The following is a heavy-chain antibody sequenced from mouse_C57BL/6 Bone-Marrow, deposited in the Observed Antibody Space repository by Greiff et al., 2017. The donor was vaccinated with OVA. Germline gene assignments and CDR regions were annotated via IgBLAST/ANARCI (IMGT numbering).Heavy chain of an antibody. CDR2: ISSGSSTI. CDR1: GFTFSDYG. J-gene: IGHJ3*01. Sequence: EVHLVESGGGLVKPGGSLKLSCAASGFTFSDYGMHWVRQAPEKGLEWVAYISSGSSTIYYADTVKGRFTISRDNAKNTLFLQMTSLRSEDTAMYYCARGDEGKFAYWGQGTLVTVSA. V-gene: IGHV5-17*01. D-gene: IGHD3-3*01. CDR3: ARGDEGKFAY.